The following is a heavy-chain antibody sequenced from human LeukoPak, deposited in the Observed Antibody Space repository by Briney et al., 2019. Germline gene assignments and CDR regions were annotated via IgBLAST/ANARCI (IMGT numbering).Heavy chain of an antibody. CDR1: GGSFSGYY. CDR3: ARRVRIVVVPAAIRRARYWFDP. J-gene: IGHJ5*02. Sequence: SETLSLTCAVYGGSFSGYYWSWIRQPPGKGLEWIGEINHSGSTNYNPSLKSRVTISVDTSKNQFSLKLSSVTAADTAVYYCARRVRIVVVPAAIRRARYWFDPWGQGTLVTVSS. CDR2: INHSGST. V-gene: IGHV4-34*01. D-gene: IGHD2-2*02.